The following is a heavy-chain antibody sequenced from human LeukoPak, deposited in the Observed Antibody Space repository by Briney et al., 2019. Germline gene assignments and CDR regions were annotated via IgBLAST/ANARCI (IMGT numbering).Heavy chain of an antibody. J-gene: IGHJ4*02. CDR1: GFTFSSYA. V-gene: IGHV3-64*01. CDR3: ARAHEGGSGYFEQPFDY. D-gene: IGHD3-22*01. CDR2: ISSNGGST. Sequence: GGSLRLSCAASGFTFSSYAMHWVRQAPGKGLEYVSAISSNGGSTYYANSVKGRFTISRDNSKNTLYLQMGSLRAEDMAVYYCARAHEGGSGYFEQPFDYWGQGTLVTVSS.